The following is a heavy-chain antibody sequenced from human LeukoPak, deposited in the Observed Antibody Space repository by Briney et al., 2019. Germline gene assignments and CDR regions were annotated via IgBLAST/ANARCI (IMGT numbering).Heavy chain of an antibody. CDR3: AKLDRFMCSGRRCLLDY. CDR2: ISGSGVST. J-gene: IGHJ4*02. CDR1: GFTFSSYS. D-gene: IGHD2-15*01. V-gene: IGHV3-23*01. Sequence: GGPLRLSCAASGFTFSSYSMNWVRQAPGKGLEWVSSISGSGVSTDYADSVKGRFTISRDNAKNTLWLQMSSLRAEDTAVYYCAKLDRFMCSGRRCLLDYWGQGTLVTVSS.